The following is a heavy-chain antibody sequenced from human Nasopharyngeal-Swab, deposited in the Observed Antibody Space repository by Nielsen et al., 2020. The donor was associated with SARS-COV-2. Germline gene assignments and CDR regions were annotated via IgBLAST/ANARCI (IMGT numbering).Heavy chain of an antibody. Sequence: GESLKISCAASGFTVSSNYMSWVRQAPGKGLEWVSGINWNGGSTGYADSVKGRFTISRDNAKNSLYLQMNSLRAEDTALYHCAREGSSSSGFYYYGMDVWGQGTTVTVSS. J-gene: IGHJ6*02. CDR3: AREGSSSSGFYYYGMDV. D-gene: IGHD6-6*01. CDR2: INWNGGST. CDR1: GFTVSSNY. V-gene: IGHV3-20*01.